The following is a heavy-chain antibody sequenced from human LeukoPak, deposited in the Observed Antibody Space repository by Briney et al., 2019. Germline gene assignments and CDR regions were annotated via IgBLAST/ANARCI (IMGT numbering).Heavy chain of an antibody. CDR1: GFTFNTYW. CDR3: ARERRGYNYGYYYYMDV. Sequence: GGSLRLSCVASGFTFNTYWMSWVRQAPGKGLEWVANIKQDGSEKYYVDSVKGRFTISRDNAKNSLYLQMNSLRAEDTAEYYCARERRGYNYGYYYYMDVWGKGTTVTISS. J-gene: IGHJ6*03. V-gene: IGHV3-7*01. D-gene: IGHD5-18*01. CDR2: IKQDGSEK.